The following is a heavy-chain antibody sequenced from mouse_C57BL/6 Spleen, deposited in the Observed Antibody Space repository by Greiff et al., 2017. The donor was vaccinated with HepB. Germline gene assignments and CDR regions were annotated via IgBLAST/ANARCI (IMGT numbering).Heavy chain of an antibody. D-gene: IGHD1-1*01. CDR3: ARPITTVVEEVYYFDY. Sequence: QVQLKQSGPELVKPGASVKISCKASGYAFSSSWMNWVKQRPGKGLEWIGRIYPGDGDTNYNGKFKGKATLTADKSSSTAYMQLSSLTSEDSAVYFCARPITTVVEEVYYFDYWGQGTTLTVSS. CDR1: GYAFSSSW. J-gene: IGHJ2*01. V-gene: IGHV1-82*01. CDR2: IYPGDGDT.